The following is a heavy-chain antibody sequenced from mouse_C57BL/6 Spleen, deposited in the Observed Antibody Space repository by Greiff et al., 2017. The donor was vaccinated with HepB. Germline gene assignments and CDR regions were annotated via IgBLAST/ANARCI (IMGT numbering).Heavy chain of an antibody. CDR3: ARSVYGSSYEGAWFAY. CDR2: IYPGDGDT. V-gene: IGHV1-80*01. D-gene: IGHD1-1*01. J-gene: IGHJ3*01. Sequence: QVQLQQSGAELVKPGASVKISCKASGYAFSSYWMNWVKQRPGKGLEWIGQIYPGDGDTNYNGKFKGKATLTADKSSSTAYMQLSSLTSEDSAVYFCARSVYGSSYEGAWFAYWGQGTLVTVSA. CDR1: GYAFSSYW.